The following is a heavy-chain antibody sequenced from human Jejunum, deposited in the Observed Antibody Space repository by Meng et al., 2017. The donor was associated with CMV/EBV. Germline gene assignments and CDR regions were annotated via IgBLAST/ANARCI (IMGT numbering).Heavy chain of an antibody. CDR3: ARGGVIERASYDS. V-gene: IGHV3-74*01. CDR2: ISDDETTT. CDR1: GYSCRSYW. J-gene: IGHJ5*01. D-gene: IGHD3-10*01. Sequence: CAASGYSCRSYWVHWVRQAPGKGPVWVSYISDDETTTNYEDTVKGRFSVSRDNAKDTLYLQMNSLRAEDTAVYYCARGGVIERASYDSWGQGTLVTVSS.